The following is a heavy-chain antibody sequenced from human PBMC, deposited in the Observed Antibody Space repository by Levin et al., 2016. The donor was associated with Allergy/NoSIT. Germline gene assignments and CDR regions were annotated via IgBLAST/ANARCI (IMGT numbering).Heavy chain of an antibody. CDR3: ARGLYYYDSSGYYYVRAAFDS. D-gene: IGHD3-22*01. V-gene: IGHV3-7*03. J-gene: IGHJ4*02. Sequence: WIRQPPGKGLEWVANIKQDGSETYYVDSVKGRFTISRDNAENSLHLQLNSLRAEDTAVYYCARGLYYYDSSGYYYVRAAFDSWGQGSLVTVSS. CDR2: IKQDGSET.